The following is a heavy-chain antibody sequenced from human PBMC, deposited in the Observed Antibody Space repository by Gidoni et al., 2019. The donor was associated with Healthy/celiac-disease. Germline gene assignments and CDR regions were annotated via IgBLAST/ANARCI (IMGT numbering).Heavy chain of an antibody. J-gene: IGHJ4*02. V-gene: IGHV3-73*01. D-gene: IGHD6-19*01. CDR2: IRSKANSYAT. CDR3: TRRAPSVPPFDY. Sequence: EVQLVESGGGLVQPGGSLKLSCASSGFIFSGCAMHWVRQASGKGPEWFGRIRSKANSYATTYAASVKGRFTISRDDSKNTADLQMNSLKTEDTAVYYCTRRAPSVPPFDYWGQGTLVTVSS. CDR1: GFIFSGCA.